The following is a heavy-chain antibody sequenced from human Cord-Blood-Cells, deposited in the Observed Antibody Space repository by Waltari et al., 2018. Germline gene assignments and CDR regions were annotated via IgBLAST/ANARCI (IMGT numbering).Heavy chain of an antibody. CDR2: IKQDGSEK. CDR1: GFTFSSYW. CDR3: ARAGDSIAAAGDY. V-gene: IGHV3-7*05. D-gene: IGHD6-13*01. Sequence: EVQLVESGGGLAQPGGSLRLSCAASGFTFSSYWMSWVRQAPGKGLEWVANIKQDGSEKYYVDSVKGRFTISRDNAKNSLYLQMNSLRAEDTAVYYCARAGDSIAAAGDYWGQGTLVTVSS. J-gene: IGHJ4*02.